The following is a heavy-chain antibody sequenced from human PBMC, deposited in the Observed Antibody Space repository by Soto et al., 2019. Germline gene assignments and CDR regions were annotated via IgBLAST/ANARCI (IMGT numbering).Heavy chain of an antibody. V-gene: IGHV4-39*01. D-gene: IGHD5-12*01. CDR2: IYYSGST. Sequence: SETLSLTCTVSGGSISSSSYYWGWIRQPPGKGLEWIGSIYYSGSTYYNPSLKSRVTISVDTSKNQFSLKLSSVTAADTAVYYCARVSWLRAGYFDYWRQGTLATVSS. CDR3: ARVSWLRAGYFDY. J-gene: IGHJ4*02. CDR1: GGSISSSSYY.